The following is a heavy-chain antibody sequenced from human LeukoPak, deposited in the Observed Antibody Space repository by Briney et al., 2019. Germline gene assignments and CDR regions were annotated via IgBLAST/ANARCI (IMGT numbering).Heavy chain of an antibody. V-gene: IGHV3-11*01. CDR2: ISSSGSTI. J-gene: IGHJ4*01. D-gene: IGHD1-26*01. CDR3: ARSRIVGATIDY. Sequence: GGSLRLSCAASGFTFSDYYMSWIRQAPGEGLEWVSYISSSGSTIYYADSVKGRFTISRDNAKNSLYLQMNSLRAEDTAVYYCARSRIVGATIDYWGHGTLVTVSS. CDR1: GFTFSDYY.